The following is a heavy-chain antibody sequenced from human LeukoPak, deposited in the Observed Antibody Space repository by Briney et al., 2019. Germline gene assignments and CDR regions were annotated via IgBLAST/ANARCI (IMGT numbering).Heavy chain of an antibody. J-gene: IGHJ4*02. D-gene: IGHD6-13*01. CDR2: ISGSGGIT. Sequence: GGSLRLSCAASGFTFSSYAMSWVRQAPGKGLEWVSAISGSGGITYYADSVKGRLTISRDNSKNTLYLQMNSLRAEDTAVYFCAKDLGVSSIIGGQGTLVTVSS. V-gene: IGHV3-23*01. CDR3: AKDLGVSSII. CDR1: GFTFSSYA.